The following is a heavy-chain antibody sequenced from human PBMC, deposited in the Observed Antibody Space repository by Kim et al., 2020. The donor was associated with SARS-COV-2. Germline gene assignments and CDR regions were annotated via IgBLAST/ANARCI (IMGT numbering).Heavy chain of an antibody. CDR1: GITLRNYA. D-gene: IGHD3-10*01. CDR3: AKGGISLVRGSIDY. CDR2: ISGSGDRI. Sequence: GGSLRLSCAASGITLRNYAMSWVRQAPGKGLEWVSGISGSGDRIYYADSVKGRFAISRDNSKNTVYLQMNSLRVEDTAVYYCAKGGISLVRGSIDYWGQGILVTVSS. V-gene: IGHV3-23*01. J-gene: IGHJ4*02.